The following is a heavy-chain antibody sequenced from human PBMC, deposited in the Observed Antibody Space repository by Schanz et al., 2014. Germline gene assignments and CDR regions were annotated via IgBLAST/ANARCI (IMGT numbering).Heavy chain of an antibody. CDR1: GFTFSSYA. J-gene: IGHJ4*02. V-gene: IGHV3-23*04. D-gene: IGHD1-20*01. CDR2: ITYNGGTI. CDR3: ANNWNLDY. Sequence: EVQLVESGGGLVQPGGSLRLSCTASGFTFSSYAMSWVRQAPGKGLEWISYITYNGGTIYYADSVKGRFTISRDNSKSTLYLQMSSLRAEDTAVYYCANNWNLDYWGQGTLVTVSP.